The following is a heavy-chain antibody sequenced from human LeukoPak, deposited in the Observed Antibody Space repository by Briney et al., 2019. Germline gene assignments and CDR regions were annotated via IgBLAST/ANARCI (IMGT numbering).Heavy chain of an antibody. V-gene: IGHV4-34*01. CDR2: INHSGST. Sequence: SETLSLTCAVYGGSFSGYYWSWIRQPPGKGLEWIGEINHSGSTNYNPSLKSRVTISVDTSKNQFSLKLSSVTAADTAVYYCARGGGPKRIAAAGTGVPWFDPWGQGTLVTVSS. CDR1: GGSFSGYY. CDR3: ARGGGPKRIAAAGTGVPWFDP. D-gene: IGHD6-13*01. J-gene: IGHJ5*02.